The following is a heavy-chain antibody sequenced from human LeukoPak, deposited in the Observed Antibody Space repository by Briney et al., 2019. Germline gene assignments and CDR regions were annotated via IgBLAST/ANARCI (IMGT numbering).Heavy chain of an antibody. V-gene: IGHV3-23*01. J-gene: IGHJ3*02. CDR1: GFTFSSYA. D-gene: IGHD3-22*01. CDR2: ISGSGGST. CDR3: AKAQNYDSSGYHDAFDI. Sequence: GGSLRLSCAASGFTFSSYAMSWVRQAPGKGLEWVSAISGSGGSTYYADSVKGRFTISRDNSKNTLYLQMNSLRAEDTAVYYCAKAQNYDSSGYHDAFDIWGQGTTVTVSS.